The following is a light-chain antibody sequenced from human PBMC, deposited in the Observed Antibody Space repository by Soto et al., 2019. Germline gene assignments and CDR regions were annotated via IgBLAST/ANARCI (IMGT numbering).Light chain of an antibody. CDR1: SSDVGGYNY. J-gene: IGLJ1*01. CDR2: DVS. V-gene: IGLV2-14*01. Sequence: QSALTQPPSVSRAPGQSGTISRPGNSSDVGGYNYVSWYQQHPGKAPKLMIYDVSNRPSGVSNRFSGSKSGNTASLTISGLQAEDEADYYCSSYTSSSTLDVFGTGTKVTVL. CDR3: SSYTSSSTLDV.